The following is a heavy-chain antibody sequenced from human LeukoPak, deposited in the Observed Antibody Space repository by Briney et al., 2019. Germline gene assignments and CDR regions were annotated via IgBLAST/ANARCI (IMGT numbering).Heavy chain of an antibody. V-gene: IGHV4-39*02. D-gene: IGHD1-26*01. CDR1: GGSISSSSYY. CDR3: ARGRPFGGGFHLDY. J-gene: IGHJ4*02. Sequence: SETLSLTCTVSGGSISSSSYYGGWVRQPPGKGLEWIGNIYYSGSTYYNPSLKSRVTMSVDTSKNQFFLKLSSVTAADTAVYYCARGRPFGGGFHLDYWGQGTLVTVSA. CDR2: IYYSGST.